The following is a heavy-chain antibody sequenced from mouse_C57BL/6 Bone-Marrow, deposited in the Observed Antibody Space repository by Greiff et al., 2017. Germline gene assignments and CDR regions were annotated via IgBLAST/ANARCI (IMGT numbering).Heavy chain of an antibody. CDR3: ARHEKGGLLWLRRGYAMDY. CDR1: GYTFTEYT. Sequence: QVQLKESGAELVKPGASVKLSCKASGYTFTEYTIHWVKQRSGQGLEWIGWFYPGSGSIKYNEKFKDKATLTADKSSSTVYMELSRLTSEDSAVYFCARHEKGGLLWLRRGYAMDYWGQGTSVTVSS. D-gene: IGHD2-2*01. J-gene: IGHJ4*01. V-gene: IGHV1-62-2*01. CDR2: FYPGSGSI.